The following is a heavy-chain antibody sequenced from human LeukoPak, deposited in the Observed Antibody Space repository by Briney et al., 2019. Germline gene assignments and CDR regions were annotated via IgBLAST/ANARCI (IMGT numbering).Heavy chain of an antibody. Sequence: GRSLRLSCAPSGFNLRSYGMHWVRQAPGKGLEWVAVIWYDGSNKYYADSVKGRFTISRDNSKNTLYLQMNSLRAEDTAVYYCAKDYRDVAVARFDYWGQGTLVTVSS. CDR2: IWYDGSNK. V-gene: IGHV3-33*06. CDR1: GFNLRSYG. J-gene: IGHJ4*02. CDR3: AKDYRDVAVARFDY. D-gene: IGHD6-19*01.